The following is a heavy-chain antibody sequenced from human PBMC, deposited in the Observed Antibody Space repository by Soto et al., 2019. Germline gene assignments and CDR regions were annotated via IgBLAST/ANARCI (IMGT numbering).Heavy chain of an antibody. Sequence: GSLRRSCEASGFPFMTYCMSWVRQAPGKGLEWVAHMKEEATEKYLDSVKGRFIISRDNAKNSLYLQMNSLRGDDTAVYYCAGGGVYDSGRYHYWGQGTLVTVSS. J-gene: IGHJ4*02. D-gene: IGHD6-25*01. CDR1: GFPFMTYC. V-gene: IGHV3-7*01. CDR3: AGGGVYDSGRYHY. CDR2: MKEEATEK.